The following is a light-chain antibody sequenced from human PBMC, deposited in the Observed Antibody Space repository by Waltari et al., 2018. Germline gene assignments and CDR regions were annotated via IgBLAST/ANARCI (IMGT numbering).Light chain of an antibody. J-gene: IGLJ3*02. Sequence: QSVLTQPPSASGTPGQRVTISCSGGRSHIGKNYVFWYQQFPGTAPKPLIYRIDQRPSGFPDRFSGSQSGTSASLAISGLRSEDEADYYCAAWDDSLSVWVFGGGTKLTVL. V-gene: IGLV1-47*01. CDR2: RID. CDR3: AAWDDSLSVWV. CDR1: RSHIGKNY.